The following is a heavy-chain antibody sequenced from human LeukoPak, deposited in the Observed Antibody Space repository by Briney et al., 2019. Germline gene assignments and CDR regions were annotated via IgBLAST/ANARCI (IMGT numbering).Heavy chain of an antibody. D-gene: IGHD3-16*01. CDR2: INHSGST. CDR1: GGSFSGYY. V-gene: IGHV4-34*01. J-gene: IGHJ4*02. CDR3: ARGRVGLRLAC. Sequence: SETLSLTCAVYGGSFSGYYWSWIRQPPGKGLEWIGEINHSGSTNYNPSPTSRGTISVDTTKNQFSLKLSSVAAADTAVYNGARGRVGLRLACWGQGTLVTVSS.